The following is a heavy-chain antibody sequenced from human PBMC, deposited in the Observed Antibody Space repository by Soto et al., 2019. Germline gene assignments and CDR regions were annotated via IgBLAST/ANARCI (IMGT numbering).Heavy chain of an antibody. V-gene: IGHV3-23*01. CDR1: GFTFSSYA. D-gene: IGHD5-12*01. CDR2: ISGSGGRT. CDR3: GTAVDIVPMPDMDV. Sequence: EVQLLESGGGLVQPGGSLRLSCAASGFTFSSYAMTWVRQAPGKGLAWVSGISGSGGRTYYADSVKGRVTISRDNSKNTLYLQMDRLRAEDTAVYYCGTAVDIVPMPDMDVWGQGTTVSVSS. J-gene: IGHJ6*02.